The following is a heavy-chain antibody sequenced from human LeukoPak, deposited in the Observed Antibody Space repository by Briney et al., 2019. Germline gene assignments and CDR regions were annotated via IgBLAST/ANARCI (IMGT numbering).Heavy chain of an antibody. CDR3: ARGYYYQNYYFDY. Sequence: SETLSLTCTVSGGSISSYYWSWIRQPPGKGLEGIGYIYYSGSTNYNPSLKNRVTISVDTSKNQFSLKLTSVTAADTAVYYCARGYYYQNYYFDYWGQGTLVTVSS. CDR1: GGSISSYY. V-gene: IGHV4-59*01. CDR2: IYYSGST. J-gene: IGHJ4*02. D-gene: IGHD5-12*01.